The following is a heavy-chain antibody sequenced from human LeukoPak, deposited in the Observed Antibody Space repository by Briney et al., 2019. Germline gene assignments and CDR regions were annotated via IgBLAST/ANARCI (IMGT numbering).Heavy chain of an antibody. CDR3: AKVSTVTLAPPFDY. CDR2: ISGSGGST. J-gene: IGHJ4*02. CDR1: GFTFSTAW. D-gene: IGHD4-17*01. V-gene: IGHV3-23*01. Sequence: PGGSLRLSCAASGFTFSTAWMSWVRQAPGKGLEWVSGISGSGGSTYYADSVKGRFTISRDNSKSTLYLQMNSLRAEDTAVYYCAKVSTVTLAPPFDYWGQGTLVTVSS.